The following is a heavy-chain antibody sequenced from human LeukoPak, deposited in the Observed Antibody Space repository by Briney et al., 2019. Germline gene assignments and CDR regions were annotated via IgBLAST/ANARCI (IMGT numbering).Heavy chain of an antibody. CDR3: ARGYSSCWYYGF. CDR1: GFNFSSFE. CDR2: ISSGGDTM. Sequence: GGSLRLSCAASGFNFSSFEMNWVRQAPGKGLEWISYISSGGDTMSYADSVKGRFTISRDNAKNSLYLQMSSLKAEDTAVYYCARGYSSCWYYGFWGQGTLVTVSS. J-gene: IGHJ4*02. D-gene: IGHD6-13*01. V-gene: IGHV3-48*03.